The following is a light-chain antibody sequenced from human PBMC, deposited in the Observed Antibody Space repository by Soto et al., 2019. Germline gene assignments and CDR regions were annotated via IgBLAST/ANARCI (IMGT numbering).Light chain of an antibody. CDR2: GAS. Sequence: EIVLTQSPGTLSLSPGERATLSCRASQSVSSSYLAWYQQKHGQAPRLLIYGASSRASGIPNRFSGSGSGTDFTLTISRLEPEDFAVYYCQQYCRSPPFTFGPGSKVDIK. CDR1: QSVSSSY. V-gene: IGKV3-20*01. J-gene: IGKJ3*01. CDR3: QQYCRSPPFT.